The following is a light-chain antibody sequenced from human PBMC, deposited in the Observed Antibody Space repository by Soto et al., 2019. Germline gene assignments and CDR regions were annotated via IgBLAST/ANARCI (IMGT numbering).Light chain of an antibody. CDR3: QQYNNWPPIT. Sequence: EIVMTQSPATLSVAPGETDTLSCRASESVNDKLAWYQQKPGQAPRLLIYDAYTRDTGIPARFGGSGSGTEFTLTISSLQSEDFAVYYCQQYNNWPPITFGQGTRLDIK. CDR1: ESVNDK. J-gene: IGKJ5*01. CDR2: DAY. V-gene: IGKV3-15*01.